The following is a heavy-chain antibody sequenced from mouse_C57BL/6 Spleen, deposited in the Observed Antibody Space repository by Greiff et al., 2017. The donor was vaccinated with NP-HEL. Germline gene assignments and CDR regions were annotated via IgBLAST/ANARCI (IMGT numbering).Heavy chain of an antibody. D-gene: IGHD4-1*01. V-gene: IGHV5-17*01. CDR1: GFTFSDYG. CDR3: AKLGPYYYAMDY. Sequence: VQLKESGGGLVKPGGSLKLSCAASGFTFSDYGMHWVRQAPEKGLEWVAYISSGSSTIYYADTVKGRFTISRDNAKNNLFLQMTSLRSEDTAMYYCAKLGPYYYAMDYWGQGASVTVSS. J-gene: IGHJ4*01. CDR2: ISSGSSTI.